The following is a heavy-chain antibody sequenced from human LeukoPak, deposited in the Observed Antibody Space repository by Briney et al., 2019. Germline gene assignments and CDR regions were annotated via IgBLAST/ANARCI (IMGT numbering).Heavy chain of an antibody. J-gene: IGHJ5*02. V-gene: IGHV4-30-4*08. CDR2: IYYSGST. D-gene: IGHD3-22*01. CDR1: GGSISSGDYY. Sequence: PSQTLSLTCTVSGGSISSGDYYWSWIRQPPGKGLEWIGYIYYSGSTYYNPSLKSRVTISVATSKNQFSLKLSSVTAADTAVYYCARFYYYDSSGYYRKYNWFDPWGQGTLVTVSS. CDR3: ARFYYYDSSGYYRKYNWFDP.